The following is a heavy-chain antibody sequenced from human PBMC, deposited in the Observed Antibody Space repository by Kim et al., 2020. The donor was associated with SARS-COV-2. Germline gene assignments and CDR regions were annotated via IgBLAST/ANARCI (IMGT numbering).Heavy chain of an antibody. V-gene: IGHV3-21*01. J-gene: IGHJ6*02. D-gene: IGHD1-1*01. CDR3: ASELDIGPAYCYYGMDV. Sequence: VKGRFTISRDNAKNSLYLQMNSLRAEDTAVYYCASELDIGPAYCYYGMDVWGQGTTVTVSS.